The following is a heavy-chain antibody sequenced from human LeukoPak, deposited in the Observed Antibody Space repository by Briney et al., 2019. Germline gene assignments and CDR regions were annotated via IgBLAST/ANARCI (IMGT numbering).Heavy chain of an antibody. D-gene: IGHD6-6*01. V-gene: IGHV3-21*01. J-gene: IGHJ4*02. CDR2: ITGSSSYI. CDR3: ASGFSSSPYFDY. CDR1: GFTFSNYW. Sequence: GGSLRLSCAASGFTFSNYWMTWVRQAPGKGLEWVSFITGSSSYIYYTDSVKGRFTISRDNAKNSLFLQMNSLRDEDTAVYYCASGFSSSPYFDYWGQGTLVTVSS.